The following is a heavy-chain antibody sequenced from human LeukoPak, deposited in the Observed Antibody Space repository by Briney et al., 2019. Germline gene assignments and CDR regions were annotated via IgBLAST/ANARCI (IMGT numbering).Heavy chain of an antibody. Sequence: SETLSLTCTVSGGSISSSTYYWGWIRRPPGKGLEWIGSIYYSGSTYYNPSLKSRVTLSVDTSKNQFSLKLSSVTAADTAAYYCVRGSTLRHYQYWGQGTLVTVSS. V-gene: IGHV4-39*01. J-gene: IGHJ4*02. D-gene: IGHD3-16*01. CDR1: GGSISSSTYY. CDR2: IYYSGST. CDR3: VRGSTLRHYQY.